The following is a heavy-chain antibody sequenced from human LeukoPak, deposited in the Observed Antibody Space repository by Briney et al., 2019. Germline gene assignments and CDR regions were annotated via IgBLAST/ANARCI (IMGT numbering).Heavy chain of an antibody. CDR3: ARAANTAAGTPTLAIDY. CDR2: ISYDGGNK. J-gene: IGHJ4*02. Sequence: GGSLRLSCAASGFTFSDHLMHWVRQAPSKGLEWMAIISYDGGNKYYADSVKGRFTISRDNSKNTLYLQMSSLRAEDTAVYYCARAANTAAGTPTLAIDYWGQGTLVTVSS. V-gene: IGHV3-30*03. D-gene: IGHD6-13*01. CDR1: GFTFSDHL.